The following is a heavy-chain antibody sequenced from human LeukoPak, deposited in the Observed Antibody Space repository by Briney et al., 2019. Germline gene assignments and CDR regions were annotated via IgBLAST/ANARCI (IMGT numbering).Heavy chain of an antibody. D-gene: IGHD3-22*01. CDR3: ARGEYYYDSSGYYYSFYFQH. J-gene: IGHJ1*01. CDR1: GGTFSSYA. V-gene: IGHV1-8*02. CDR2: MNPNSGNT. Sequence: ASVKVSCKASGGTFSSYAINWVRQATGQGLEWMGWMNPNSGNTGYAQKFQGRVTMTRNTSISTAYMELSSLRSEDTAVYYCARGEYYYDSSGYYYSFYFQHWGQGTLVTVSS.